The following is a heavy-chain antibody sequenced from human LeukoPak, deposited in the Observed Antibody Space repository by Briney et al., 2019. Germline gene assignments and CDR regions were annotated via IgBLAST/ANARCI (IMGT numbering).Heavy chain of an antibody. CDR1: GFTVSDNY. J-gene: IGHJ4*02. CDR2: IYSGGNT. V-gene: IGHV3-66*01. D-gene: IGHD6-13*01. CDR3: ASALAAASHTSFDH. Sequence: PGGSLRLSCAASGFTVSDNYISWVRQAPGKGLEWVSIIYSGGNTYYADSVKGRFTISRDNSQNTVYLQMNSMRAEDTAVYYCASALAAASHTSFDHWGQGTLVTVSS.